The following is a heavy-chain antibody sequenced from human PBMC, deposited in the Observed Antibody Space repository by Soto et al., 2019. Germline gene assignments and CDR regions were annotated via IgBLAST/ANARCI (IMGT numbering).Heavy chain of an antibody. CDR3: AKDGSQKDDDGNWLGS. CDR2: ISWDGGTT. J-gene: IGHJ5*01. V-gene: IGHV3-43*01. CDR1: GFTFDDYT. Sequence: GGSLRLSCAASGFTFDDYTIHWVRQAPGKALEWVSLISWDGGTTYYTHSVKGRFTISRDNSKNSLYLQMNSLRPEDTALYYCAKDGSQKDDDGNWLGSWGQGTLVTVSS. D-gene: IGHD3-16*01.